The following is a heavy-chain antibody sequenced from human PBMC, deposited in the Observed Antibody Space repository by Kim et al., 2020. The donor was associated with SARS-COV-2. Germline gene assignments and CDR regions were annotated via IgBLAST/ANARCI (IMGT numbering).Heavy chain of an antibody. Sequence: DSVKGRFTISRDNSKNTLYLQMNSLRAEDTAVYYCARGGNYYYYYGMDVWGQGTTVTVSS. CDR3: ARGGNYYYYYGMDV. D-gene: IGHD5-12*01. J-gene: IGHJ6*02. V-gene: IGHV3-30*07.